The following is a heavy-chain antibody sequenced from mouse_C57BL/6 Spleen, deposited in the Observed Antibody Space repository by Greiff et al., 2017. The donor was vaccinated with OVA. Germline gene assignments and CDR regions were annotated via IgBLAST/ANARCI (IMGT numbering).Heavy chain of an antibody. CDR3: ARGGYYDAMDY. J-gene: IGHJ4*01. D-gene: IGHD2-2*01. CDR1: GYTFTSYW. Sequence: QVQLQQPGAELVKPGASVKMSCKASGYTFTSYWITWVKQRPGQGLEWIGDIYPGSGSTNYNEKFKSKATLTVDTSSSTAYMQLRSLTSEDAAVYYCARGGYYDAMDYWGQGTSVTVSS. CDR2: IYPGSGST. V-gene: IGHV1-55*01.